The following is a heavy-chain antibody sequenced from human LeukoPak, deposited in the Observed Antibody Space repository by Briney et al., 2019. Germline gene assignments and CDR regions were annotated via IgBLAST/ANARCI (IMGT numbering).Heavy chain of an antibody. CDR1: GYTFTSYG. J-gene: IGHJ4*02. CDR2: ISAYNGNT. CDR3: ARDLSGSSSFGTDY. V-gene: IGHV1-18*01. Sequence: ASVTVSCKASGYTFTSYGISWVRQAPGQGLEWMGWISAYNGNTNYAQKLQGRVTMTTDTSTSTAYMELRSLRSDDTAVYYCARDLSGSSSFGTDYWGQGTLVTVSS. D-gene: IGHD6-13*01.